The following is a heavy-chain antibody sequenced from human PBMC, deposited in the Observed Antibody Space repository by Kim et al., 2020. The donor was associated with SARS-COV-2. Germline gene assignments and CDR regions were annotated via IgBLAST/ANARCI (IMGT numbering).Heavy chain of an antibody. V-gene: IGHV1-3*01. CDR1: GYTFTSYA. CDR2: INAGNGNT. J-gene: IGHJ3*02. Sequence: ASVKVSCKASGYTFTSYAMHWVRQAPGQRLEWMGWINAGNGNTKYSQKFQGRVTITRDTSASTAYMELSSLRSEDTAVYYCARVGCSSTSCYRGDAFDIWGQGTMVTVSS. CDR3: ARVGCSSTSCYRGDAFDI. D-gene: IGHD2-2*02.